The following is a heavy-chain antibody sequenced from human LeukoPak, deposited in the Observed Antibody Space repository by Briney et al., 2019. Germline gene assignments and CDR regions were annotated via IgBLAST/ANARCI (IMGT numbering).Heavy chain of an antibody. J-gene: IGHJ4*02. D-gene: IGHD3-22*01. CDR3: ARAAGDYYYDSSGYTFLYY. Sequence: GASVKVSCKASGYTFTGYYMHWVRQAPGQGLEWMGGIIPIFGTANYAQKFQGRVTITADESTSTAYMELSSLRSEDTAVYYCARAAGDYYYDSSGYTFLYYWGQGTLVTVSS. V-gene: IGHV1-69*13. CDR2: IIPIFGTA. CDR1: GYTFTGYY.